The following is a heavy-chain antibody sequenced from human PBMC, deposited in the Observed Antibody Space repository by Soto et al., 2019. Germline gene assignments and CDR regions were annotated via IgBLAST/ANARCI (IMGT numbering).Heavy chain of an antibody. CDR2: IIPIFGTA. J-gene: IGHJ4*02. V-gene: IGHV1-69*01. D-gene: IGHD3-22*01. Sequence: QVQLVQSGAEVKKPGSSVKVSCKASGGTFSSYAISWVRQAPGQGLEWMGGIIPIFGTANYAQKFQGRVTIAAAESTSTAYMELSSLRSEDTAVYYCARGSGDYCGSSSPYYLDYWGQGTLVTVSS. CDR3: ARGSGDYCGSSSPYYLDY. CDR1: GGTFSSYA.